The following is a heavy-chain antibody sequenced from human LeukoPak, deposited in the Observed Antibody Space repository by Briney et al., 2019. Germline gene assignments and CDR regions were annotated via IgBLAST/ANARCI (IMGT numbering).Heavy chain of an antibody. V-gene: IGHV4-34*01. CDR2: INHSGST. J-gene: IGHJ4*02. D-gene: IGHD3-22*01. CDR3: ASGGTMIVVVITPLGFDY. Sequence: ASETLSLTCAVYGGSFSGYYWSWIRQPPGKGLEWIGEINHSGSTNYNPSLKSRVTISVDTSKNQFSLKLSSVTAADTAVYYCASGGTMIVVVITPLGFDYWGQGTLVTVSS. CDR1: GGSFSGYY.